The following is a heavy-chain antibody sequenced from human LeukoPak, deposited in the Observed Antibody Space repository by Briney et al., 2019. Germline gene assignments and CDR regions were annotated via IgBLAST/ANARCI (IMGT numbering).Heavy chain of an antibody. CDR2: IDHDGST. D-gene: IGHD2-2*02. Sequence: SETLSLTCAASGGTFRDNYWSWIRQPPGEGLEWIGDIDHDGSTIHNPSLVSRVTISLDTSKNRFSLKLTSVTAADTAIYYCARTYCSTTSCYISAFDIWGQGTMVVVSS. V-gene: IGHV4-34*01. CDR3: ARTYCSTTSCYISAFDI. CDR1: GGTFRDNY. J-gene: IGHJ3*02.